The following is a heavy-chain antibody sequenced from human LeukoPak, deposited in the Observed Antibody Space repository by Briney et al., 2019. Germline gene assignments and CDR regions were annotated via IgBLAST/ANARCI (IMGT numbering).Heavy chain of an antibody. CDR1: GYTFTSYG. CDR2: ISAYSGNT. CDR3: ARDAGSSVSYGMDV. V-gene: IGHV1-18*01. D-gene: IGHD6-13*01. J-gene: IGHJ6*02. Sequence: ASVKVSCKASGYTFTSYGISWVRQAPGQGLEWMGWISAYSGNTNYAQKLQGRVTMTTDTSTSTAYMELRSLRSDDTAVYYCARDAGSSVSYGMDVWGQGTTVTVSS.